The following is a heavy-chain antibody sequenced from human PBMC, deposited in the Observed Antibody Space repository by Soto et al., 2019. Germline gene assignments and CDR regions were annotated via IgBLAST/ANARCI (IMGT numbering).Heavy chain of an antibody. Sequence: ASVKVYCKASGYTFTNFAMHWVRQAPGQRLEWMGWISPGNGDTRYSRNFQGRVTMTSDTPANTGYMELSSLKSEDTAVYYCARGEFLGPLHGNDYWGQGTLVTVSS. J-gene: IGHJ4*02. CDR2: ISPGNGDT. CDR1: GYTFTNFA. D-gene: IGHD3-16*01. V-gene: IGHV1-3*01. CDR3: ARGEFLGPLHGNDY.